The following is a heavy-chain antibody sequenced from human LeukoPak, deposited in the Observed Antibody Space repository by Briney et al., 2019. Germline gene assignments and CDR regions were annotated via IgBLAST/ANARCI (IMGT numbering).Heavy chain of an antibody. V-gene: IGHV1-69*15. CDR2: IIVIFGST. D-gene: IGHD3-10*01. J-gene: IGHJ4*02. CDR3: ATYFGSGSSRPFDS. Sequence: SVKVSCEASGGTFRSYAITWVRQAPGQGLEWMGTIIVIFGSTKYAQNFQGRLTITADESTSTAYMELSRLQSEDTAMYYCATYFGSGSSRPFDSWGQGTLVTVSS. CDR1: GGTFRSYA.